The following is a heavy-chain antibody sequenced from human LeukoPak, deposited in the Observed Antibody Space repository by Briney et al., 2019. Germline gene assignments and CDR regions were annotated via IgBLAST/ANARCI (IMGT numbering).Heavy chain of an antibody. CDR3: AREGHTIVRGVMLY. CDR2: ISAYNGNT. J-gene: IGHJ4*02. Sequence: ASVKVSCKASGGTFSSYVISWVRQAPGQGLEWMGWISAYNGNTNYAQKLQGRVTMTTDTSTSTAYMELRSLRSDDTAVYYCAREGHTIVRGVMLYWGQGTLVTVSS. CDR1: GGTFSSYV. D-gene: IGHD3-10*01. V-gene: IGHV1-18*01.